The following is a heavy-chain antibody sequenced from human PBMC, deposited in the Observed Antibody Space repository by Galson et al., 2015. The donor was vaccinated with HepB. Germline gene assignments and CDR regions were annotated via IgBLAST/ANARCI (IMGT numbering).Heavy chain of an antibody. Sequence: SVKVSCKASGGTFSSYAISWVRQAPGQGLEWMGGIIPIFGTANYAQKFQGRVTITADKSTSTAYMELSSLRSEDTAVYYCARDRYGSGSYDHYYYYGMDVWGQGTTVTVSS. CDR2: IIPIFGTA. J-gene: IGHJ6*02. CDR1: GGTFSSYA. D-gene: IGHD3-10*01. V-gene: IGHV1-69*06. CDR3: ARDRYGSGSYDHYYYYGMDV.